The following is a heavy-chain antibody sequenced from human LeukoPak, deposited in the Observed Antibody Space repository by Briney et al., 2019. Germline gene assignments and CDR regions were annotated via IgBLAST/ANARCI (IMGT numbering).Heavy chain of an antibody. D-gene: IGHD2-2*02. CDR2: FHPEDGET. J-gene: IGHJ6*02. V-gene: IGHV1-24*01. CDR3: ATGYCSSTSCYRGYYYYYYGMDV. CDR1: GYTLTELS. Sequence: ASVTVSCKVSGYTLTELSMHWVRQAPGKGREWMGGFHPEDGETIYAQKFQGRVTMTEDTSTDTAYMELSSLRSEDTAVYYCATGYCSSTSCYRGYYYYYYGMDVWGQGTTVTVS.